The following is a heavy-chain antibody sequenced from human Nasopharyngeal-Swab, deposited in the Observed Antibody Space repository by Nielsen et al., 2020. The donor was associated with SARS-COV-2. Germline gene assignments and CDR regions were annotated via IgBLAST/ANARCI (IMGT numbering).Heavy chain of an antibody. J-gene: IGHJ6*03. CDR2: ITRSGNT. D-gene: IGHD3-3*02. V-gene: IGHV4-34*01. CDR3: ARVDNGGGMVPASYSFFMDV. CDR1: GASFSGYY. Sequence: SETLSLTCGLNGASFSGYYLGWIRQPPGKGLGWIGEITRSGNTNYNPALRSRITISVATSKGEFSLKLTSVTAADTAIYFCARVDNGGGMVPASYSFFMDVWGKGTSVAVSS.